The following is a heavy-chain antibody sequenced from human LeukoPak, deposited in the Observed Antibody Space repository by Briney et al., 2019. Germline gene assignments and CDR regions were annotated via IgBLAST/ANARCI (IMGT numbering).Heavy chain of an antibody. CDR2: MNPNSGNT. CDR3: ASAAIDRWELLTHAFDI. J-gene: IGHJ3*02. D-gene: IGHD1-26*01. CDR1: GYTFTSYD. V-gene: IGHV1-8*01. Sequence: ASVKVSCKASGYTFTSYDINWVRQATGQGLEWMGWMNPNSGNTGYAQKFQGRVTMTRNTSISTAYMELSSLRSEDTAVYYCASAAIDRWELLTHAFDIWGQGTVVSVSS.